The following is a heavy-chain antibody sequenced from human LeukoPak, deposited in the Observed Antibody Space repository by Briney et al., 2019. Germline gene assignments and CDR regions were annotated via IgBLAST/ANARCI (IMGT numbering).Heavy chain of an antibody. V-gene: IGHV3-30*19. CDR2: IWYDGSNK. CDR3: ARCPSYSSGPYYFDY. Sequence: PGGSLRLSCAASGFTFSSYGMHWVRQAPGKGLEWVAVIWYDGSNKYYADSVKGRFTISRDNSKNTLYLQMNSLRAEDTAVYYCARCPSYSSGPYYFDYWGQGTLVTVSS. J-gene: IGHJ4*02. CDR1: GFTFSSYG. D-gene: IGHD6-19*01.